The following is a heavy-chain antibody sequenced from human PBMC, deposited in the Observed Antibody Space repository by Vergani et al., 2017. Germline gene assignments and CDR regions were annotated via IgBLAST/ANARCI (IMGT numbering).Heavy chain of an antibody. J-gene: IGHJ4*02. D-gene: IGHD5-18*01. V-gene: IGHV3-30*03. CDR1: GFTFSSYG. Sequence: QVQLVESGGGVVQPGRSLRLSCAASGFTFSSYGMHWVRQAPGKGLEWVAVISYDGSNKYYADSVKGRFTISRDNSKNTLYLQMNSLRAEDTAVYYCARGLLYYFDYWGQGTLVTVSS. CDR3: ARGLLYYFDY. CDR2: ISYDGSNK.